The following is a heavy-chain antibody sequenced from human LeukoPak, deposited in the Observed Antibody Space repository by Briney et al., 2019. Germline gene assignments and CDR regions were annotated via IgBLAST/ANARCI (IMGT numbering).Heavy chain of an antibody. Sequence: SGPALVKPTQTLTLTCTFSGFSLSTSGMCVSWIRQPPGKALEGLSRIDWDDDKYYSTSLKTRLTISKDTSKSQVVLTMTNMDPVDTATYYCARVPGGYCSGGSCSNYWYFDLWGRGTLVTVSS. CDR3: ARVPGGYCSGGSCSNYWYFDL. CDR1: GFSLSTSGMC. CDR2: IDWDDDK. V-gene: IGHV2-70*11. J-gene: IGHJ2*01. D-gene: IGHD2-15*01.